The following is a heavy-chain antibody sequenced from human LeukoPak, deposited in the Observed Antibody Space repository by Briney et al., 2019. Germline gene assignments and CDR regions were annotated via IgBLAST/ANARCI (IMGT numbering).Heavy chain of an antibody. Sequence: PSETLSLTCAVSGVSISSSNWWSWVRLPPGKGLEWIGEIYHSGSTNYNPSLKSRVTISVDKSKNQFSLKLSSVTAADTAVYYCAIARYSGSYYPNWFDPWGQGTLVTVSS. J-gene: IGHJ5*02. D-gene: IGHD1-26*01. CDR2: IYHSGST. CDR1: GVSISSSNW. CDR3: AIARYSGSYYPNWFDP. V-gene: IGHV4-4*02.